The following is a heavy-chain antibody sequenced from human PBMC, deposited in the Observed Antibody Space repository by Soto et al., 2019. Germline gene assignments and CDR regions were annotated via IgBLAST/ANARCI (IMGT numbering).Heavy chain of an antibody. J-gene: IGHJ4*02. V-gene: IGHV3-21*01. CDR1: GFTFSSYS. CDR2: ISSSSSYI. CDR3: ARDRGGRIAVAGHFDY. Sequence: VQLVESGGGLVKPGGSLRLSCAASGFTFSSYSMNWVRQAPGKGLEWVSSISSSSSYIYYADSVKGRFTISRDNAKNSLYLQMNSLRAEDTAVYYCARDRGGRIAVAGHFDYWGQGTLVAVSS. D-gene: IGHD6-19*01.